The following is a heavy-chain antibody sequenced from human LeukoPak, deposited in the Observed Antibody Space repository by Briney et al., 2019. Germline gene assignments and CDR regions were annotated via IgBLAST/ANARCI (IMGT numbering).Heavy chain of an antibody. J-gene: IGHJ4*02. CDR2: IRSRGYGGTT. D-gene: IGHD2-15*01. Sequence: GGSLRLSCTASGFTFADYAMSWFRQVPGKGLEWVGFIRSRGYGGTTEYAASVRGRFTISRDDSKSIAYLQMNSLKTEDTAVYYCTRVYVVMVVVANSFDYWGQGTLVTVSS. CDR1: GFTFADYA. V-gene: IGHV3-49*03. CDR3: TRVYVVMVVVANSFDY.